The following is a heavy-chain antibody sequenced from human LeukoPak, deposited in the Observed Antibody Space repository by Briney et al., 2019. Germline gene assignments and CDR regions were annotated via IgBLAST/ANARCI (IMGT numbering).Heavy chain of an antibody. Sequence: SETLSLTCVVSGYPISSPHYWGWVRQPPGKGPECIGSIHHTGSSYYNPSLQSRVTISIDTSRNQFSLKLRFLSAADTAVYYCARLGYCSSTSCYFESWGQGTLVTVSS. J-gene: IGHJ4*02. D-gene: IGHD2-2*01. V-gene: IGHV4-38-2*01. CDR3: ARLGYCSSTSCYFES. CDR1: GYPISSPHY. CDR2: IHHTGSS.